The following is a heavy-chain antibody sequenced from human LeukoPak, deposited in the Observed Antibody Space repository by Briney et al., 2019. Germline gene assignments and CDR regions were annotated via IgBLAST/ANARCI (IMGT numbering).Heavy chain of an antibody. CDR3: ARAPCGGDCLFDY. D-gene: IGHD2-21*02. CDR2: INPNSGGT. Sequence: GASVKVSCKASGYTFTGYYMHWVRQAPGQGLEWMGWINPNSGGTNYAQRFQGRVTMTRDTSISTAYMELSRLRSDDTAVYYCARAPCGGDCLFDYWGQGTLVTVSS. V-gene: IGHV1-2*02. CDR1: GYTFTGYY. J-gene: IGHJ4*02.